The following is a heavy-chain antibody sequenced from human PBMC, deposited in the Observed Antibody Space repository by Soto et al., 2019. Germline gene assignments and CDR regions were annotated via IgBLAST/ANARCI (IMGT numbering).Heavy chain of an antibody. Sequence: SETLSLTCTVSGGSISSGGYYWSWIRQHPGKGLEWIGYIYYSGSTYYNPSLKSRVTISVDTSKNQFSLKLSSVTAADTAVYYCARDHPGHRSGGSCYSHYFEYWGQGTLVTVSS. CDR3: ARDHPGHRSGGSCYSHYFEY. CDR1: GGSISSGGYY. V-gene: IGHV4-31*03. J-gene: IGHJ4*02. CDR2: IYYSGST. D-gene: IGHD2-15*01.